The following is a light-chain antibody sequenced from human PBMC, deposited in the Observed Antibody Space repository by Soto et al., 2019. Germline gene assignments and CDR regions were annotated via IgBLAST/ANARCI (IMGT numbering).Light chain of an antibody. CDR2: EVT. Sequence: QSALTQPRAVSGSPGQSVTISCTGTNSDLGNYKYVSWYQQYPGKPPQLLIHEVTNRPLGVSNRFSGSKSGNTASLTISGLQAEDEADYYCSSYTTTITVFGGGTKVTVL. V-gene: IGLV2-14*01. J-gene: IGLJ3*02. CDR3: SSYTTTITV. CDR1: NSDLGNYKY.